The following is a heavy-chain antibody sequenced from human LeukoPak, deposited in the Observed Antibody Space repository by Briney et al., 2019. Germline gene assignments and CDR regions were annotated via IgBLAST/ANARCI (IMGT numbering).Heavy chain of an antibody. J-gene: IGHJ4*02. CDR2: IYYSGST. D-gene: IGHD3-22*01. V-gene: IGHV4-39*07. Sequence: ASETLSLTCTVSGGSISSSSYYWGWLRQPPGKGLEWIGSIYYSGSTNYNPSLKSRVTISVDTSKNQFSLKLSSVTAADTAVYYCTRPYYYDSSGSPDYWGQGTLVTVSS. CDR3: TRPYYYDSSGSPDY. CDR1: GGSISSSSYY.